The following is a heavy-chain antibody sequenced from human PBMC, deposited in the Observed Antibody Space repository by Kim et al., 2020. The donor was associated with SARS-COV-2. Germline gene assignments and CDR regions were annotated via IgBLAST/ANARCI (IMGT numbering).Heavy chain of an antibody. Sequence: SETLSLTCSVSGGSISSSGNYWGWIRQPPGKGLEWIGTIYYSGNTYYNPSLKSRVTISVDTSKNQFSLKLSSVAAADTAVYYCARHFSDYPFDYWGQGSLVTVSS. CDR2: IYYSGNT. CDR1: GGSISSSGNY. V-gene: IGHV4-39*01. D-gene: IGHD3-16*01. CDR3: ARHFSDYPFDY. J-gene: IGHJ4*02.